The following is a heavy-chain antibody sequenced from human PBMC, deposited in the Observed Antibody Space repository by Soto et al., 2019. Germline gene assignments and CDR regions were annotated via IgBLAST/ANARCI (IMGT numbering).Heavy chain of an antibody. J-gene: IGHJ6*04. Sequence: PGGSLRLSCAASGFTFSNNAMNWVRQAPGKGLEWVSGISGTGYGTYYADSVKGRSTISRDSSNNTLYLQMNSLRGEDTTIDYFATARQAQSPYSYGMAVWGKGPPVTAPS. V-gene: IGHV3-23*01. D-gene: IGHD6-19*01. CDR1: GFTFSNNA. CDR2: ISGTGYGT. CDR3: ATARQAQSPYSYGMAV.